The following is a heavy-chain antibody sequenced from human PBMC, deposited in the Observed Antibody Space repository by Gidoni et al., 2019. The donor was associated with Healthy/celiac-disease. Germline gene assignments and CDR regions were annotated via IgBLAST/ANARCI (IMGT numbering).Heavy chain of an antibody. V-gene: IGHV4-4*07. CDR2: IYTSGST. CDR3: ARDGDSPLYYYGMDV. Sequence: QVQLQESGPGLVKPSETLSLTCTVSGGSISSYYWSWIRQPAGKGLEWIGRIYTSGSTNYNPSLKSRVAMTVDTSKNQFSLKLRSVTAADTAVYYCARDGDSPLYYYGMDVWGQGTTVTVSS. D-gene: IGHD2-21*01. J-gene: IGHJ6*02. CDR1: GGSISSYY.